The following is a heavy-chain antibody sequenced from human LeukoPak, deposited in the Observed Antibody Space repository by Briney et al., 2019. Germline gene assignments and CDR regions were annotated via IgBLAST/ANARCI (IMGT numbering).Heavy chain of an antibody. CDR1: GFTFSSYN. Sequence: GGSLRLSCAASGFTFSSYNMNWVRQAPGKGLEWVSSISGSGGDTYYADSVRGRFTISRDSSKNTLNLQMNSLRAEDTAVYYCAKEIAAVGYGMDVWGQGTTVTVSS. D-gene: IGHD6-13*01. V-gene: IGHV3-23*01. CDR2: ISGSGGDT. CDR3: AKEIAAVGYGMDV. J-gene: IGHJ6*02.